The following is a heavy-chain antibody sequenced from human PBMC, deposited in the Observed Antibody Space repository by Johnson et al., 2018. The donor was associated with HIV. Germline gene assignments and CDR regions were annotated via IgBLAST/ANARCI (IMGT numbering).Heavy chain of an antibody. Sequence: QVQLVESGGGVVQPGRSLRLSCAASDFTFSNNAIHWVRQAPGKGLEWVAVISYDGTNTYYADSVRGRFTISRDNSRNTVSLQMNSLRVEDAAVYYCATSTASDAFDIWGQGTMVTVSS. J-gene: IGHJ3*02. CDR2: ISYDGTNT. V-gene: IGHV3-30*14. CDR3: ATSTASDAFDI. CDR1: DFTFSNNA. D-gene: IGHD1-1*01.